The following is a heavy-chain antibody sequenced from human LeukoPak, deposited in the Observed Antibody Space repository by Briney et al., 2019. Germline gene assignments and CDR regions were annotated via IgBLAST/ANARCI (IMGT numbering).Heavy chain of an antibody. CDR3: ARDSIHYDILTGYYSSNWFDP. CDR1: GYSISSGYY. V-gene: IGHV4-38-2*02. J-gene: IGHJ5*02. CDR2: IYYSGST. Sequence: SETLSLTCAVSGYSISSGYYWGWIRQPPGKGLEWIGSIYYSGSTYYNPSLKSRVTISVDRSKNQFSLKLSSVTAADTAVYYCARDSIHYDILTGYYSSNWFDPWGQGTLVTVSS. D-gene: IGHD3-9*01.